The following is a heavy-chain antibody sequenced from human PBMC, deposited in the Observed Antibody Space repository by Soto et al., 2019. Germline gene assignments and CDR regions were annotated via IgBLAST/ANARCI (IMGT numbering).Heavy chain of an antibody. Sequence: QVQLQQWGAGLLKPSETLSLTCAIYGGSFSNYYGTWIRQPQGKGLEWMGKINHNGSTNYSPSLKSRLTISVDTSKNQFSLKLISVTAADTAVYFCGRGRGYSNAWGSYYSGMDVWGQGTTVTVSS. D-gene: IGHD6-19*01. J-gene: IGHJ6*02. CDR1: GGSFSNYY. CDR2: INHNGST. CDR3: GRGRGYSNAWGSYYSGMDV. V-gene: IGHV4-34*01.